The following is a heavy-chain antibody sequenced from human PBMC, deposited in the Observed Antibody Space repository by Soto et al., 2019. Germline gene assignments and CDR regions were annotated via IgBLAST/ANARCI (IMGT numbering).Heavy chain of an antibody. J-gene: IGHJ6*02. CDR2: IIPIFGTA. Sequence: SVKVSCKASGGTFSSYAIRWVRQAPGQGLEWMGGIIPIFGTANYAQKFQGRVTITADESTSTAYMELSSLRSEDTAVYYCARVLHCSSTSCYTPPTLDGYYYGMDVWGQGTTVTAP. CDR3: ARVLHCSSTSCYTPPTLDGYYYGMDV. CDR1: GGTFSSYA. D-gene: IGHD2-2*02. V-gene: IGHV1-69*13.